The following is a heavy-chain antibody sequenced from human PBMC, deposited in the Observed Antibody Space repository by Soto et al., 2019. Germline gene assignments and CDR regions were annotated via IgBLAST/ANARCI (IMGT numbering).Heavy chain of an antibody. D-gene: IGHD4-17*01. CDR2: IIPILGIA. J-gene: IGHJ5*02. CDR1: GGTFSSYT. CDR3: ARDSINYGDYLYNWFDP. V-gene: IGHV1-69*02. Sequence: ASVKVSCEASGGTFSSYTISWGRQAPGQGLEWMGRIIPILGIANYAQKFQGRVTITADKSTSTAYMELSSLRSEDTAVYYCARDSINYGDYLYNWFDPWGQGTLVTVSS.